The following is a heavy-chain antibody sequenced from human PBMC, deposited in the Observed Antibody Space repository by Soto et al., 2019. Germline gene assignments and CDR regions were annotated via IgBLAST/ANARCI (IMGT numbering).Heavy chain of an antibody. CDR1: GFTFSNAW. V-gene: IGHV3-15*01. CDR3: TTDCSGGSCYSDYYYGMDV. J-gene: IGHJ6*02. CDR2: IKSKTDGGTT. D-gene: IGHD2-15*01. Sequence: EVQLVESGGGLVKPGGSLRLSCAASGFTFSNAWMSWVRQAPGKGLEWVGRIKSKTDGGTTDYAAPVKGRFTISRDDSKNTLYLQMNSLKTEDTAVYYCTTDCSGGSCYSDYYYGMDVWGQGTTVTVSS.